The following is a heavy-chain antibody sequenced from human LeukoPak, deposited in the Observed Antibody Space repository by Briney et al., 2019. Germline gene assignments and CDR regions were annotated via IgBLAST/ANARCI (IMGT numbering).Heavy chain of an antibody. J-gene: IGHJ3*02. Sequence: PGGSLRLSCAASGFTFSDFWMHWVRQAPGKGLVWVSRINNDGSNRGYVGSVKGRFTISRDNAKNTLYLQMNSLRAEDTAVYYCARAIHLVGAFDIWGRGTMVTVSS. CDR1: GFTFSDFW. CDR3: ARAIHLVGAFDI. V-gene: IGHV3-74*01. D-gene: IGHD1-26*01. CDR2: INNDGSNR.